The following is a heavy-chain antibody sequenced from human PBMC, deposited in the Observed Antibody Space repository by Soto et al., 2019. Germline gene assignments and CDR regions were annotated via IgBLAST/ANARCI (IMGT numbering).Heavy chain of an antibody. J-gene: IGHJ6*02. V-gene: IGHV3-23*01. CDR2: ISGSGDST. CDR1: GFTFSSYA. CDR3: AKDRGYTAYDLWKYHYHYYGMDV. D-gene: IGHD5-12*01. Sequence: HPGGSLRLSCAASGFTFSSYAMTWVRQAPGKGLEWVSAISGSGDSTSYADSVKGRFTVSRDTSKNTLYLQMNSLRVGDTAVYFCAKDRGYTAYDLWKYHYHYYGMDVWGQGTTVTVSS.